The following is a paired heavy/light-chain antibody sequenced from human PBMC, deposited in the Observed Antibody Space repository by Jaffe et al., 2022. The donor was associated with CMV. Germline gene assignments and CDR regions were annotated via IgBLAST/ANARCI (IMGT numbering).Light chain of an antibody. CDR3: QQCGSSPPT. V-gene: IGKV3-20*01. J-gene: IGKJ4*01. Sequence: EIVLTQSPGTLSLSPGERATLSCRASQSVSSSYLAWYQHKRGQAPRLLIYGASNRATGIPDRFSGSGSGTDFTLTISRLEPEDFVVYYCQQCGSSPPTFGGGTKVEIK. CDR1: QSVSSSY. CDR2: GAS.
Heavy chain of an antibody. CDR3: GTGGYKMVYDGFDI. D-gene: IGHD2-8*01. Sequence: EVKLVESGGGLVQPGGSLRLSCSASGFTFSNYAMRWVRQAPGKGLEYVSAISTNGDSTHYADSVRDRFTISRDKSKNTLYLQMSSLRPEDTAMFYCGTGGYKMVYDGFDIWGQGTMVTVSS. J-gene: IGHJ3*02. V-gene: IGHV3-64D*06. CDR1: GFTFSNYA. CDR2: ISTNGDST.